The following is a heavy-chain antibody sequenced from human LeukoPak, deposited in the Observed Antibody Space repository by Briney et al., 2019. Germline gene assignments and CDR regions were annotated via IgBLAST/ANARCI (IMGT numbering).Heavy chain of an antibody. J-gene: IGHJ5*02. CDR3: ARSSRRYYDSSGYLDPGEFDP. CDR1: GYTFASYY. D-gene: IGHD3-22*01. CDR2: INPSGGST. Sequence: ASVKVSCKASGYTFASYYMHWVRQAPGQGLEWMGIINPSGGSTSYAQNLQGRVTMTTDTSTSTAYMELRSLRSDDTAVYYCARSSRRYYDSSGYLDPGEFDPWGQGTLVTVSS. V-gene: IGHV1-46*01.